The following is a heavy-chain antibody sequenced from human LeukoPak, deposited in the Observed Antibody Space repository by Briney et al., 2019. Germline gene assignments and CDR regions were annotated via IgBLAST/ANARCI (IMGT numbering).Heavy chain of an antibody. CDR3: AKDGVYGSGSLYTCFDH. Sequence: GGSLRLSCAASGFTFSSYAMSWVRQAPGKGLEWVSGISGSGDNTYYADSVKGRFTISRDNSKNTLYLQMNSLRAEDTAVYYCAKDGVYGSGSLYTCFDHWGKGILVPVSS. CDR1: GFTFSSYA. CDR2: ISGSGDNT. V-gene: IGHV3-23*01. J-gene: IGHJ5*02. D-gene: IGHD3-10*01.